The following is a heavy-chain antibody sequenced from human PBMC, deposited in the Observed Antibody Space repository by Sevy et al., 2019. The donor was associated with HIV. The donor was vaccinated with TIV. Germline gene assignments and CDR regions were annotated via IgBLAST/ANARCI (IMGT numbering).Heavy chain of an antibody. CDR3: ASVVVVAAAKYFYFYYLDV. J-gene: IGHJ6*03. D-gene: IGHD2-2*01. V-gene: IGHV4-59*01. CDR2: IYNSGST. CDR1: GDSISNYY. Sequence: SETLSLTCTVSGDSISNYYGSWIRQPPGKGLEWIGYIYNSGSTNYNPSLKSRVTISVDTSKNQFSLKLSSVTAADTAVYYCASVVVVAAAKYFYFYYLDVWGKGTTVTVSS.